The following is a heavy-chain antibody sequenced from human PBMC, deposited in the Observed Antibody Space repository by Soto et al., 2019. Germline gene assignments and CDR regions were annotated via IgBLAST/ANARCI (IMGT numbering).Heavy chain of an antibody. CDR3: AKNRGPNWYFDL. Sequence: QVQLVQSGAEVKKPGASVKVSCKASGYTFSSYEITWVRQAPGQGLEWMGWISGYNGITKYAQNFQGRVTMTTETSTNTAYMELRSLRSDDTAVYYCAKNRGPNWYFDLWGRGTLVTVSS. CDR2: ISGYNGIT. J-gene: IGHJ2*01. CDR1: GYTFSSYE. V-gene: IGHV1-18*01.